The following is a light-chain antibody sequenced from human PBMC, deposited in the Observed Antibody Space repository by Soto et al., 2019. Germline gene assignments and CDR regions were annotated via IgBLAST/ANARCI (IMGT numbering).Light chain of an antibody. CDR3: CSFAGNTMVI. J-gene: IGLJ2*01. V-gene: IGLV2-11*01. Sequence: QSALTQPRSVSGSPGQSVAISCTGTSSDVGGYNYVSWYQQHPGRAPKLMIYDVSERPSGVPDRFSGSKSGYTASLTISGLPAEDEAYYYCCSFAGNTMVIFGGGTKLTVL. CDR1: SSDVGGYNY. CDR2: DVS.